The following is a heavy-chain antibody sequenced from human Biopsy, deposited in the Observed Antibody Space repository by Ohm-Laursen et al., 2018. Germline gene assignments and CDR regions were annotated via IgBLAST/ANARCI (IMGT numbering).Heavy chain of an antibody. CDR3: ARLGSGGYFPTFFDF. CDR2: IFYSANT. Sequence: SQTLSLTCTVSGVSINGGGYYWNWIRHHPGKGLEWIGNIFYSANTYYNPSLKSRVTISVDTSKNQFSLKLSSVTAADTDVYYCARLGSGGYFPTFFDFWGQGALVTVSS. CDR1: GVSINGGGYY. J-gene: IGHJ4*02. D-gene: IGHD2-21*02. V-gene: IGHV4-31*03.